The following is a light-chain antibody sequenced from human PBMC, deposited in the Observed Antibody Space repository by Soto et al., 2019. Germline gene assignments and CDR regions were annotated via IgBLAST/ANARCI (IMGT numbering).Light chain of an antibody. Sequence: QTVVTQEPSLTVSPGGTVTLTCGSSTGAVTSGHYPYWFQQKPGQAPRTLIYDTSNKHSWTPARFSGSLLGGKAALTLSGAQPEDEAEYYCLLSYSRARHVVFGGGTQLTVL. J-gene: IGLJ2*01. CDR1: TGAVTSGHY. V-gene: IGLV7-46*01. CDR3: LLSYSRARHVV. CDR2: DTS.